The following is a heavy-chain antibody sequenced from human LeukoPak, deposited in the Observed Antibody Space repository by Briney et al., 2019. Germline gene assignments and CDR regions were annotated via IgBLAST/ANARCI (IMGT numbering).Heavy chain of an antibody. CDR1: GFTFSSYG. D-gene: IGHD3-10*01. CDR2: ISGSGGST. Sequence: PGGSLRLSCAASGFTFSSYGMHRVRQAPGKGLEWVSAISGSGGSTYYADSVKGRFTISRDNSKNTLYLQMNSLRAEDTAVYYCAKGRLLWFGELLPPDYWGQGTLVTVSS. CDR3: AKGRLLWFGELLPPDY. V-gene: IGHV3-23*01. J-gene: IGHJ4*02.